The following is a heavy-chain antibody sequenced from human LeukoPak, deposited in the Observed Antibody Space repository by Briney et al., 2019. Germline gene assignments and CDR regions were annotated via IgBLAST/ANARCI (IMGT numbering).Heavy chain of an antibody. J-gene: IGHJ3*02. CDR1: GFTFSSYA. CDR2: ISWDGGST. CDR3: AKDIWVGGYSYDDAFDI. D-gene: IGHD5-18*01. Sequence: GGSLRLSCAASGFTFSSYAMSWVRQAPGKGLEWVSLISWDGGSTYYADSVKGRFTISGDNSKNSLYLQMNSLRTEDTALYYCAKDIWVGGYSYDDAFDIWGQGTMVTVSS. V-gene: IGHV3-43*02.